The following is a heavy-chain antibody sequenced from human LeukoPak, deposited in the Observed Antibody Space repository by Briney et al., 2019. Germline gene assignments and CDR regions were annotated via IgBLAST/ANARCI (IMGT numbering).Heavy chain of an antibody. CDR1: GFTFSSYA. CDR3: AKNSRAGSWPHQFDS. CDR2: ISDSGSST. D-gene: IGHD6-13*01. J-gene: IGHJ4*02. Sequence: GGSLRLSCAASGFTFSSYAMSWVRQAPGKGLEWVSAISDSGSSTYYADSVKGRFTISRDNSKNTPYLQMNSLRAEDTAVYHCAKNSRAGSWPHQFDSWGQGTLVTVSS. V-gene: IGHV3-23*01.